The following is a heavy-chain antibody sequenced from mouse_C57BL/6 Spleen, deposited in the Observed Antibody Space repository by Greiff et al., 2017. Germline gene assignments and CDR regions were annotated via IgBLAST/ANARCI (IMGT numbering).Heavy chain of an antibody. V-gene: IGHV1-82*01. CDR3: ARPDYYGDYAMDD. Sequence: QVQLQQSGPELVKPGASVKISCKASGYAFSSSWMNWVKQRPGKGLEWIGRIYPGDGDTNYNGKFKGKATLTADKSSSTAYMQLSSLTSEDSAVYFCARPDYYGDYAMDDWGQGTSVTVSS. CDR1: GYAFSSSW. CDR2: IYPGDGDT. D-gene: IGHD1-1*01. J-gene: IGHJ4*01.